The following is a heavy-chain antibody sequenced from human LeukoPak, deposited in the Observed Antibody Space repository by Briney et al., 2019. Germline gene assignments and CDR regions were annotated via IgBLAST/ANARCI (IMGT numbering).Heavy chain of an antibody. CDR3: ARNCLSGWYSGYYYYGMDV. V-gene: IGHV3-7*01. J-gene: IGHJ6*02. CDR1: GFTFSSYW. CDR2: IKQDGSEK. D-gene: IGHD6-19*01. Sequence: GGSLRLSCAASGFTFSSYWMSWVRQAPGKGLEWVANIKQDGSEKYYVDSVKGRFTISGDNAKNSLYLQMNSLRAEDTAVYYCARNCLSGWYSGYYYYGMDVWGQGTTVTVSS.